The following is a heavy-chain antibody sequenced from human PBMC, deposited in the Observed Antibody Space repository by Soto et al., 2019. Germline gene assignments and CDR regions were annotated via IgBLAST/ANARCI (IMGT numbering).Heavy chain of an antibody. CDR3: TTAAISIFGMLTRGVIEK. J-gene: IGHJ4*02. CDR1: GFTFNNAW. CDR2: VKTKTDGGST. Sequence: EVQLVESGGALVKPGGSLRLSCVASGFTFNNAWMSWVRQAPGKGLEWVGHVKTKTDGGSTDYAAPVKGRFTISRDDSKNTLYLEMNSLKTEDTAVYYCTTAAISIFGMLTRGVIEKWGQGSLVTVSS. V-gene: IGHV3-15*02. D-gene: IGHD3-3*01.